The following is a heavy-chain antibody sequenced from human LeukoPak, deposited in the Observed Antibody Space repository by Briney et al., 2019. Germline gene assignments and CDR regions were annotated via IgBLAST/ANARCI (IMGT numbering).Heavy chain of an antibody. CDR2: ISGNDGRT. V-gene: IGHV3-23*01. D-gene: IGHD2-2*01. CDR1: GFTFSNDD. Sequence: PGGSLRLSCAASGFTFSNDDMNWVRQAPGKGLEWVSGISGNDGRTYYAGSVKGRFTISRDNSKNTLSLQMNSLRAEDTAVYYCAKVNWCSASCADAWGQGTLATVSS. CDR3: AKVNWCSASCADA. J-gene: IGHJ4*02.